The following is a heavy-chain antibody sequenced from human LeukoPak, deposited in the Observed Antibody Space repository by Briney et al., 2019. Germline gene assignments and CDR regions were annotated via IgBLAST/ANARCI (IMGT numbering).Heavy chain of an antibody. CDR2: IWYDGSNK. D-gene: IGHD3-22*01. Sequence: GGSLRLSCVASGFTFSGHWMSWVRQAPGKGLEWVAVIWYDGSNKYYADSVKGRFTISRDNSKNTLYLQMNSLRAEDTAVYYCARDLDYYDSSGSIDYWGQGTLVTVSS. J-gene: IGHJ4*02. V-gene: IGHV3-33*08. CDR3: ARDLDYYDSSGSIDY. CDR1: GFTFSGHW.